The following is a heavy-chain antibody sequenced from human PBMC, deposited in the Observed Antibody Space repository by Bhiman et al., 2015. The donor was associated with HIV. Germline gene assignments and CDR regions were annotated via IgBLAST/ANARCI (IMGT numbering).Heavy chain of an antibody. D-gene: IGHD6-6*01. CDR1: GFTFSTYS. CDR3: ARGSSSSLSAERFDP. Sequence: EVQLVESGGGLVKPGGSLRLSCAVSGFTFSTYSMIWVRQAPGKGLEWVSSISGSSSYIYYADSMKGRFNTSRDNAKNSLYLQMTSLRAEDTAVYYCARGSSSSLSAERFDPWGQGTLVTVSS. CDR2: ISGSSSYI. V-gene: IGHV3-21*01. J-gene: IGHJ5*02.